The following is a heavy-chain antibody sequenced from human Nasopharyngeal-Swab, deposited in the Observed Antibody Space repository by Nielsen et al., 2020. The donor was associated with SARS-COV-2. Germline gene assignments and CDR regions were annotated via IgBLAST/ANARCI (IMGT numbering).Heavy chain of an antibody. J-gene: IGHJ6*03. CDR3: ATMVYYYMDV. Sequence: GSLRLSCTVSGGSISSSSYYWGWIRQPPGKGLEWIGSIYYSGSTYYNPSLKSRVTISVDTSKNQFSLKLISVTAADTAVYYCATMVYYYMDVWGKGTTVTVSS. D-gene: IGHD3-10*01. V-gene: IGHV4-39*01. CDR2: IYYSGST. CDR1: GGSISSSSYY.